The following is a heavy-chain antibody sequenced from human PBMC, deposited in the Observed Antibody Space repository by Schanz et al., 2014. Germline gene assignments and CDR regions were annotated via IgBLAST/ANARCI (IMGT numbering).Heavy chain of an antibody. CDR3: ARATLWFGDINDAFDV. D-gene: IGHD3-10*01. CDR2: ISATSNFV. Sequence: QLVESGGGLVKPGGSLRLSCATSGFNFRSYSMNWVRQAPGGGLEWVSSISATSNFVHYAAAVEGRFTVSRNNATNVMYLQMNSLRVEDTAMYYCARATLWFGDINDAFDVWGHGTMVTVS. V-gene: IGHV3-21*01. CDR1: GFNFRSYS. J-gene: IGHJ3*01.